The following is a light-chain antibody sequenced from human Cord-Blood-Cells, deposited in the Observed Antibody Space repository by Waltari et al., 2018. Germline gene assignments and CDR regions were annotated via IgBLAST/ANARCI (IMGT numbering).Light chain of an antibody. J-gene: IGKJ4*01. V-gene: IGKV3-11*01. Sequence: EIVLTQSPATLSLSPGERATLSCRVSQSVSSYLAWYQRKPGQAPRLLIYDASNRATGIPARFSGSGSGTDFTLTISSLEPEDFAVYYCQQRSNWPTFGGGTKVEIK. CDR3: QQRSNWPT. CDR2: DAS. CDR1: QSVSSY.